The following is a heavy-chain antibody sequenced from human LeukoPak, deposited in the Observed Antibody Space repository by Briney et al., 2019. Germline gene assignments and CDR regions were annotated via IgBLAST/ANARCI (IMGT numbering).Heavy chain of an antibody. Sequence: GGSLRLSCAASGFTFSNFGMHWVRQAPGKGLEWVAFIRYDGSNTYYADSVKGRFTISRDNSKNTLYLQMNGPRAEDTAVYYCAKGPYYGSGSYDSYWGQGTLVTVSS. CDR2: IRYDGSNT. CDR1: GFTFSNFG. CDR3: AKGPYYGSGSYDSY. D-gene: IGHD3-10*01. J-gene: IGHJ4*02. V-gene: IGHV3-30*02.